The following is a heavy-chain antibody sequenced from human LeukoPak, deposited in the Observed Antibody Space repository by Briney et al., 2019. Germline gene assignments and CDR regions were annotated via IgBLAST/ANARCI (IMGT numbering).Heavy chain of an antibody. CDR2: IYYSGRT. Sequence: SETLSLTCTVSGGSISSYYWSWIRQPPGKGLEWIGYIYYSGRTNYYPSLKSRVTISVDTSKDQFSLKLSSVTAADTAVYYCATGYSSSWFDYWGQGTLVTVSA. D-gene: IGHD6-13*01. J-gene: IGHJ4*02. CDR1: GGSISSYY. CDR3: ATGYSSSWFDY. V-gene: IGHV4-59*01.